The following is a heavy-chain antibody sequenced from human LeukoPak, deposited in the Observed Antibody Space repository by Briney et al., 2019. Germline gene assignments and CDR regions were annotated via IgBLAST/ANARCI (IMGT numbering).Heavy chain of an antibody. D-gene: IGHD3-10*01. CDR1: GFTFSSYS. CDR3: ARDLERGYFDY. V-gene: IGHV3-53*01. J-gene: IGHJ4*02. Sequence: GGSLGLSCAASGFTFSSYSMNWVRQAPGKGLEWVSVIYSGGSTYYADSVKGRFTISRDNSKNTLYLQMNSLRAEDTAVYYCARDLERGYFDYWGQGTLVTVSS. CDR2: IYSGGST.